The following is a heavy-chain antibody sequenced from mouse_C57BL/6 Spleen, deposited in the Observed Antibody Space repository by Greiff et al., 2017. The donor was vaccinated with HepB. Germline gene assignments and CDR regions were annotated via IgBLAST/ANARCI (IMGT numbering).Heavy chain of an antibody. J-gene: IGHJ4*01. CDR3: ARWGTTAVYAMDY. CDR2: IHPNSGST. D-gene: IGHD1-2*01. CDR1: GYTFTSYW. V-gene: IGHV1-64*01. Sequence: VQLQQSGAELVKPGASVKLSCKASGYTFTSYWMHWVKQRPGQGLEWIGMIHPNSGSTNYNEKFKSKATLTVDKSSSTAYMQLSSLTSEDSAVYYCARWGTTAVYAMDYWGQGTSVTVSS.